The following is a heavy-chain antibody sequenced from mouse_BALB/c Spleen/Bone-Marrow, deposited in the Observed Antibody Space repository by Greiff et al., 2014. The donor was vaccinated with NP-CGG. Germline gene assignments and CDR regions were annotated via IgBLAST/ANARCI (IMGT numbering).Heavy chain of an antibody. J-gene: IGHJ2*01. CDR3: ARGGHGSY. V-gene: IGHV1-54*03. CDR1: GYALTNYL. Sequence: VQGVESGAELVRPGTSVKVSCKASGYALTNYLIEWVKQRPGQGLEWIGVINPGSGGTNYNEKFKGKATLTADNSSNTAYMHLSSLTSDDSAVYFCARGGHGSYWGQGTTLTVSS. CDR2: INPGSGGT. D-gene: IGHD2-2*01.